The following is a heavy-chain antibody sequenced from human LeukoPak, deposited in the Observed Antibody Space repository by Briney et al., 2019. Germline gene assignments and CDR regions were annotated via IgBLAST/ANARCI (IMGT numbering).Heavy chain of an antibody. CDR2: INHSGST. CDR1: GGSFSGYY. CDR3: ARDKYDYNAVSTTGTSFAYYYYYYMDV. V-gene: IGHV4-34*01. Sequence: SETLSLTCAVYGGSFSGYYWSWIRQPPGEGLEWIGEINHSGSTNYNPSLKSRATMSVDTSKNQFSLKLSSVTAADTAVYYCARDKYDYNAVSTTGTSFAYYYYYYMDVWGKGTTVTISS. D-gene: IGHD1-1*01. J-gene: IGHJ6*03.